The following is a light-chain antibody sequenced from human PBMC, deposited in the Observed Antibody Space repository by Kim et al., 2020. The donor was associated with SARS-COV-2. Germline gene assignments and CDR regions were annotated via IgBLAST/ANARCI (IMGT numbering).Light chain of an antibody. CDR1: SSNIGSNS. CDR2: SNY. CDR3: GTWDDNLNGWV. J-gene: IGLJ2*01. V-gene: IGLV1-44*01. Sequence: GQRVTISCSGSSSNIGSNSVNWYQLLPGTAPQLLIYSNYQRPSGVPDRFSGSRSGTSASLAIRGLQSEDEADYYCGTWDDNLNGWVFGGGTQLTVL.